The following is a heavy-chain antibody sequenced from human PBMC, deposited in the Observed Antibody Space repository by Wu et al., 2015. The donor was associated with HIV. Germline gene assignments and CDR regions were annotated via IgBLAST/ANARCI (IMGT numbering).Heavy chain of an antibody. V-gene: IGHV1-69*13. CDR2: IIPIFGTA. D-gene: IGHD3-9*01. J-gene: IGHJ3*02. CDR1: GGTFSSYA. CDR3: ARASTYYDILTGYPESERDAFDI. Sequence: QVQLVQSGAEVKKPGSSVKVSCKASGGTFSSYAISWVRQAPGQGLEWMGRIIPIFGTANYAQKFQGRVTITADESTSTAYMELSSLRSEDTAVYYCARASTYYDILTGYPESERDAFDIWGQGDNGHRLF.